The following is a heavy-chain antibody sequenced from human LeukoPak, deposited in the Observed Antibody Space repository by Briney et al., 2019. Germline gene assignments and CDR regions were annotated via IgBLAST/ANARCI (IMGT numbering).Heavy chain of an antibody. D-gene: IGHD3-10*01. CDR1: GGTFSSYA. J-gene: IGHJ5*02. V-gene: IGHV1-69*06. CDR3: ARADPFYGAGSYAGSWFDP. Sequence: EASVKVSCKTTGGTFSSYAISWVREAPGQELEWMGGIIPMFGTANYAQKLQGRVTITAEKSTSTAYMVLSSLRSEDTAVYYCARADPFYGAGSYAGSWFDPWGQGTLVTVSS. CDR2: IIPMFGTA.